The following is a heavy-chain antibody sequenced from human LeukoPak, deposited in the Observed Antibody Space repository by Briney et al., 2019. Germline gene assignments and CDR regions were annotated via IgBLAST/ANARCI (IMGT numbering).Heavy chain of an antibody. CDR1: EFTFSNYW. Sequence: GGSLRLSCAASEFTFSNYWMSWVRLAPGKGMEWVANIKQDGSGTYYVDSVKGRFTISRDNAKDSLYLQMNSLRAEDTAVYYCAGCSTVTTYYYSYYMDIWGKGTTVTVSS. J-gene: IGHJ6*03. V-gene: IGHV3-7*01. CDR3: AGCSTVTTYYYSYYMDI. D-gene: IGHD4-17*01. CDR2: IKQDGSGT.